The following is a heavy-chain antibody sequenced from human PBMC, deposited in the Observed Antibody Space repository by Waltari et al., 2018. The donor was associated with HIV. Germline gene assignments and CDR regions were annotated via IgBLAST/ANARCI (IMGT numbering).Heavy chain of an antibody. CDR2: LYHSGST. CDR1: DYSISSGYY. D-gene: IGHD2-15*01. V-gene: IGHV4-38-2*02. Sequence: QVQLQESGPGLVKPSETLSLTCVVSDYSISSGYYWGWIRQPPGKGLELIGSLYHSGSTFYNPSLKSRVTISVDTSKNQFSLKLTSVTAADTVVYYCARDINYSRFDPWGQGTLVTVSS. J-gene: IGHJ5*02. CDR3: ARDINYSRFDP.